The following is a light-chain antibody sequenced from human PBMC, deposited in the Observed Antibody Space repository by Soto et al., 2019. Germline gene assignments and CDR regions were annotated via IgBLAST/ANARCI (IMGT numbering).Light chain of an antibody. V-gene: IGKV3-20*01. J-gene: IGKJ4*01. CDR1: QSVSSNF. CDR3: QQYGSSPLT. Sequence: EIVMTQSPATLSLSPGERATLSCRASQSVSSNFLAWYQQKPGQAPRLLIYGASSRATGIPDSFSGSGSGTDFTLTISRLEPEDFAVYYCQQYGSSPLTFGGGTKVEIK. CDR2: GAS.